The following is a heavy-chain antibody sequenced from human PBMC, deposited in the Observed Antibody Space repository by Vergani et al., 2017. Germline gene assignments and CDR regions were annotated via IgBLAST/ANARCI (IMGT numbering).Heavy chain of an antibody. Sequence: EVQLVESGGGLVQPGGSLRLSCAASGFTFSSYWMHWVRQAPGKGLVWVSRINSDGSDTNYADSVKGRFTISRDNAKNTMYLQMNSLTAEDTAVYYCQSNWFDPWGQGTLVTVSS. CDR2: INSDGSDT. J-gene: IGHJ5*02. CDR3: QSNWFDP. V-gene: IGHV3-74*01. CDR1: GFTFSSYW.